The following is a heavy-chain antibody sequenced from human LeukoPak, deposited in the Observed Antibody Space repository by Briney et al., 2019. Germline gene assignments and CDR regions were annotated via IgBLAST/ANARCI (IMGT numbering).Heavy chain of an antibody. Sequence: GGSLSLSCVSSGFTFNNYAMNWVRQAPGKGLEWVSSISGSGSITYYADSVKGRFTISRDTSKNTLWLQMNSLRVDDTALYYCAKSLGGYYGSGSYYVVFDSWGQGTLVTISS. CDR3: AKSLGGYYGSGSYYVVFDS. CDR2: ISGSGSIT. D-gene: IGHD3-10*01. CDR1: GFTFNNYA. J-gene: IGHJ4*02. V-gene: IGHV3-23*01.